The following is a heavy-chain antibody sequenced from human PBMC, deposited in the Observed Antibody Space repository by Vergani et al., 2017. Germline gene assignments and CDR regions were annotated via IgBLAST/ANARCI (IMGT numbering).Heavy chain of an antibody. CDR1: GFTFSSYA. Sequence: QVQLVESGGGVVQPGRSLRLSCAASGFTFSSYAMHWVRQAPGKGLEWVAVISYDGSNKYYADSVKGRFTISRDNSKNTLYLQMNSLRAEDTAVYYCARDMLLMVYATGIDYWGQGTLVTVSS. D-gene: IGHD2-8*01. J-gene: IGHJ4*02. CDR2: ISYDGSNK. V-gene: IGHV3-30-3*01. CDR3: ARDMLLMVYATGIDY.